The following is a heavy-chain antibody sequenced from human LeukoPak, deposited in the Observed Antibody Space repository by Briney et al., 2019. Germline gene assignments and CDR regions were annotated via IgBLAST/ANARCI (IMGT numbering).Heavy chain of an antibody. V-gene: IGHV3-23*01. CDR3: ARDVGGNGGGGTFDY. Sequence: GGSLRLSCAASGFTFSSYAMSWVRQAPGKGLEWVSAISGSGGSTYYADSVKGRFTISRDNSKNTLYLQMNSLRVEDTAVYYCARDVGGNGGGGTFDYWGQGTLVTVSS. CDR2: ISGSGGST. CDR1: GFTFSSYA. D-gene: IGHD2-8*01. J-gene: IGHJ4*02.